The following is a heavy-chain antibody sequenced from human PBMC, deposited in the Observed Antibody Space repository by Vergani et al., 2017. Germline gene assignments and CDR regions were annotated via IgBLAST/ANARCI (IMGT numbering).Heavy chain of an antibody. J-gene: IGHJ6*03. CDR3: ARVIFQRFGELAYYMDV. CDR1: GGSFSGYY. CDR2: INHSGST. V-gene: IGHV4-34*01. Sequence: QVQLQQWGAGLLKPSETLSLTCAVYGGSFSGYYWSWIRQPPGKGLEWIGEINHSGSTNYNPSLKSRVTISVDTSKNQFSLKLSSVTAADTAVYYCARVIFQRFGELAYYMDVWGKGTTVTVSS. D-gene: IGHD3-10*01.